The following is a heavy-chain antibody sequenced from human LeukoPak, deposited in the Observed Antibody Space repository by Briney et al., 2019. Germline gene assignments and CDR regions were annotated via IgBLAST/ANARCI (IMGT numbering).Heavy chain of an antibody. CDR2: IYYSGST. V-gene: IGHV4-30-4*08. D-gene: IGHD5-18*01. J-gene: IGHJ4*02. CDR3: ARDTANSYGHRAPDY. Sequence: SETLSLTCTVSGGSISSGDYYWSWIRQPPGKGLEWIGYIYYSGSTYYNPSLKSRVTISVDTSKNQFSLKLSSVTAADTAVYYCARDTANSYGHRAPDYWGQGTLVTVSS. CDR1: GGSISSGDYY.